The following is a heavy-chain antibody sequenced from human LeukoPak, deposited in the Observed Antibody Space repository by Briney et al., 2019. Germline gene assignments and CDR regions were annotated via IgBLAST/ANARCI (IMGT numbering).Heavy chain of an antibody. D-gene: IGHD3-10*01. CDR1: GFTFSSYG. Sequence: PGGSLRLSCAASGFTFSSYGMHWVRQAPGKGLEWVAVISYDGSNKYYADSVKGRFTISRDNSKNTLYLQMNSLRAEDTAAYYCAKDYYGSGSLRGYFDYWGQGTLVTVSS. CDR3: AKDYYGSGSLRGYFDY. V-gene: IGHV3-30*18. CDR2: ISYDGSNK. J-gene: IGHJ4*02.